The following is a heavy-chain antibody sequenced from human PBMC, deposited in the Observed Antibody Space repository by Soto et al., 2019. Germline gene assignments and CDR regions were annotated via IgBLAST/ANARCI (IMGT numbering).Heavy chain of an antibody. J-gene: IGHJ4*02. CDR1: GGSISSYY. CDR3: ARVLDQFTDEVDTAMGEFDY. CDR2: IYYSGST. Sequence: PSETLSLTCTVSGGSISSYYWSWIRQPPGKGLEWIGYIYYSGSTNYNPSLKSRVTISVDTSKNQFSLKLSSVTAADTAVYYCARVLDQFTDEVDTAMGEFDYWGQGTLVTVSS. D-gene: IGHD5-18*01. V-gene: IGHV4-59*01.